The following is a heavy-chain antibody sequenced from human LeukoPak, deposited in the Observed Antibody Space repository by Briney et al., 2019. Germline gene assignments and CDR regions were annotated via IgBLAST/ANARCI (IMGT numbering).Heavy chain of an antibody. J-gene: IGHJ4*02. CDR3: ARVGRGYSVNVYYFDY. CDR1: GFTFSNFA. CDR2: ISYDGSNK. Sequence: GRSLRLSCAASGFTFSNFAMHWVRQAPGKGLEWVAIISYDGSNKYYADSVKGRFTISRDNSKNTLYLQMNSLRAEDTAVYYCARVGRGYSVNVYYFDYWGQGTLVTVSS. D-gene: IGHD5-18*01. V-gene: IGHV3-30*04.